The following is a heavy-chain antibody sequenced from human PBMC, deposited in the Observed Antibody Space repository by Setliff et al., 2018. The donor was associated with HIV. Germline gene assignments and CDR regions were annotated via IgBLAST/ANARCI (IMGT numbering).Heavy chain of an antibody. Sequence: SETLSLTCSVSGGSISSGSYYWTWIRQHAGKGPEWIGHIYTNGYTNYNPSLKSRVTISVDTSKNQFSLKLSSVTAADTAVYYCARGMLRSSWYAHPDAFDIWGQGTMVTVSS. CDR3: ARGMLRSSWYAHPDAFDI. V-gene: IGHV4-61*09. J-gene: IGHJ3*02. CDR1: GGSISSGSYY. CDR2: IYTNGYT. D-gene: IGHD6-13*01.